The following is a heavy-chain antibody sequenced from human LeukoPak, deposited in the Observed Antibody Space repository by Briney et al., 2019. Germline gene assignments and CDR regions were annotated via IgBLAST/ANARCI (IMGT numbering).Heavy chain of an antibody. V-gene: IGHV3-23*01. CDR2: ISGSGGST. CDR3: ARENAAAGPKNDY. J-gene: IGHJ4*02. D-gene: IGHD6-13*01. Sequence: GGSLRLSCAASGFTFSSYAMSWVRQAPGKGLEWVSAISGSGGSTYYADSVKGRFTISRDNAKNSLYLQMNSLRAEDTAVYYCARENAAAGPKNDYWGQGTLVTVSS. CDR1: GFTFSSYA.